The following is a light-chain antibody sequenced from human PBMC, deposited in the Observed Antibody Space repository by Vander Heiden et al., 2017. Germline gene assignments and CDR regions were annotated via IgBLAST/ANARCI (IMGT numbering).Light chain of an antibody. Sequence: QSVLTQPPPASGTSGPRVTISCSGSSSNIGSNTVNWYQQHPGTAPKLLIYSNNQRPSGVPDRFSGSKSGTSASLAISGLQSEDEADYYCAAWDDSLNGVVFGGGTKLTVL. CDR1: SSNIGSNT. CDR2: SNN. V-gene: IGLV1-44*01. CDR3: AAWDDSLNGVV. J-gene: IGLJ2*01.